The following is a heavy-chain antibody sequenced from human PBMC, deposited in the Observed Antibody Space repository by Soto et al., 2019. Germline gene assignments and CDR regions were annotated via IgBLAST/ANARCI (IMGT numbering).Heavy chain of an antibody. CDR2: IYYSGST. CDR3: ARSSSLTGYYYYYYYMDV. V-gene: IGHV4-59*01. CDR1: GGSISSYY. Sequence: QVQLQESGPGLVKPSETLSLTCTVSGGSISSYYWSWIRQPPGKGLEWIGYIYYSGSTNYNPSLKSRVTISVDTSKNQFSLKLSSVTAADTAVYYCARSSSLTGYYYYYYYMDVWGKGTTVTVSS. D-gene: IGHD3-9*01. J-gene: IGHJ6*03.